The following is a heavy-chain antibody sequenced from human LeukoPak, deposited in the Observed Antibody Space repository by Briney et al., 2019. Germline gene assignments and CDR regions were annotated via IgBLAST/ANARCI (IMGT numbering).Heavy chain of an antibody. J-gene: IGHJ6*02. CDR1: GASISSYY. Sequence: SETLSLACTVSGASISSYYWSWVRQPPGKGLEWIGYIYYSGTTNYNPSLKSRVTISVDTSKNQFSLKLSAVTAADTAVYYCARYGNYYGMDVWGQGTTVTVSS. V-gene: IGHV4-59*08. CDR2: IYYSGTT. CDR3: ARYGNYYGMDV. D-gene: IGHD1-14*01.